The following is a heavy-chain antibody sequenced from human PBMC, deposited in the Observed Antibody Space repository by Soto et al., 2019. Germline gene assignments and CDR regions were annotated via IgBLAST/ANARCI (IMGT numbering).Heavy chain of an antibody. CDR2: IKFDSSER. CDR3: AKETSQGWFDP. Sequence: GGSLRLSCAASGFSFGYYWMSWVRQAPGKGLEWVATIKFDSSERKYVDSVKGRFTISRDNSKNTLYLQMNSLRAEDTAVYYCAKETSQGWFDPWGQGTLVTVSS. CDR1: GFSFGYYW. V-gene: IGHV3-7*03. J-gene: IGHJ5*02.